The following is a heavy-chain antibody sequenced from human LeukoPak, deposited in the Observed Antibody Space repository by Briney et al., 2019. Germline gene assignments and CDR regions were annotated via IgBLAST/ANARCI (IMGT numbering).Heavy chain of an antibody. V-gene: IGHV4-59*01. Sequence: KPSETLSLTCTVSGGSISGYYWNWIRQPPGKGLEWIGYIYYSGSTNYNPSLKSRVTMPLDTSKNQFSLKLSSVTAADTAVYHCARDSGSNFDYWGQGTLVTVSS. J-gene: IGHJ4*02. D-gene: IGHD2-15*01. CDR1: GGSISGYY. CDR3: ARDSGSNFDY. CDR2: IYYSGST.